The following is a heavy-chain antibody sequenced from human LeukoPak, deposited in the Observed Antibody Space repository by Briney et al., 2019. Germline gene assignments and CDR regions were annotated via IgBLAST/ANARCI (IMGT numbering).Heavy chain of an antibody. D-gene: IGHD5-24*01. CDR3: ATRTSRGDYNY. CDR2: ISYSGST. V-gene: IGHV4-59*08. J-gene: IGHJ4*02. CDR1: GGSISGDY. Sequence: PSETLSLACTVSGGSISGDYLNWIRQPPGKGLEWIGYISYSGSTNYNPSPKSRVTISIDTSRNQFSLKLSSVTAADTAVYYCATRTSRGDYNYWGQGTLVTVSS.